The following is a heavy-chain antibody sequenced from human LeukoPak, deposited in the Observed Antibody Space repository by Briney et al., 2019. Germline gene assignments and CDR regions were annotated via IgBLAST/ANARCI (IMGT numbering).Heavy chain of an antibody. J-gene: IGHJ5*02. Sequence: NASETLSLTCTVSGGSISSYYWSWIRQPPGKGLEWIGYIYYSGSTNYNPSLKSRVTISVDTSKNQFSLKLSSVTAAGTAVYYCARALGATKTPNWFDLWGQGTLVTVSS. D-gene: IGHD1-26*01. CDR2: IYYSGST. CDR3: ARALGATKTPNWFDL. CDR1: GGSISSYY. V-gene: IGHV4-59*08.